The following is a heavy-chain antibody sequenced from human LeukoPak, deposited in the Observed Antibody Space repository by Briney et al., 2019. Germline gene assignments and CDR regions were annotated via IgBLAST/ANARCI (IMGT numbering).Heavy chain of an antibody. CDR1: GFSFSDYY. D-gene: IGHD1-26*01. CDR2: ISSSGSNI. J-gene: IGHJ4*02. CDR3: AKGEEWDLRVSYFDY. V-gene: IGHV3-11*01. Sequence: GGSLRLSCAASGFSFSDYYMSWIRQAPGKGLEWISYISSSGSNIYADSVKGRFTISRDNAKNSLYLQMNSLRAEDTAVYYCAKGEEWDLRVSYFDYWGQGTLVTVSS.